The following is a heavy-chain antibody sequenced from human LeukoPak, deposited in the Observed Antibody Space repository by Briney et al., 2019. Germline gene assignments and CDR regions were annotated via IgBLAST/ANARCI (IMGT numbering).Heavy chain of an antibody. CDR2: INPSGGST. CDR3: ARARSRGYNWFDP. V-gene: IGHV1-46*01. CDR1: GYTFTGYF. J-gene: IGHJ5*02. D-gene: IGHD6-19*01. Sequence: ASVKVSCKASGYTFTGYFMHWVRQAPGQGLEWMGIINPSGGSTSYAQKFQGRVTMTRDTSTSTVYMELSSLRSEDTAVYYCARARSRGYNWFDPWGQGSLVTVAS.